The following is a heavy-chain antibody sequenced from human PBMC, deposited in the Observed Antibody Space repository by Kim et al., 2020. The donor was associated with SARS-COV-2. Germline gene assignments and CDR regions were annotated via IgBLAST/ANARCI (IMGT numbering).Heavy chain of an antibody. CDR2: ISASGGGT. CDR3: ARTRIGPAYNWLDP. V-gene: IGHV3-23*01. J-gene: IGHJ5*02. D-gene: IGHD6-13*01. CDR1: GFTFSNYA. Sequence: GGSLRLSCTASGFTFSNYAMSWARQAPGKGLEWVSTISASGGGTYYADSVKGRFTISRDNSKNTQYLQMKSLRAEDTAIYYCARTRIGPAYNWLDPWGQGTLVTVSS.